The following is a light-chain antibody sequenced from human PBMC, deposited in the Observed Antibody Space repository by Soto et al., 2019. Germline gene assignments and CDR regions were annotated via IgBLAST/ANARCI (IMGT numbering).Light chain of an antibody. V-gene: IGKV1-12*01. CDR2: ASS. CDR1: QTVNNW. J-gene: IGKJ4*01. Sequence: DIQMTQSPSSVSASVGDRVTITCRASQTVNNWLAWYQQRPGKATKLLIYASSTLQGGVPSRFSGSGSGTDFTLTISSLQPEDFATYYCQQANTFPLTFGGGTKVDIK. CDR3: QQANTFPLT.